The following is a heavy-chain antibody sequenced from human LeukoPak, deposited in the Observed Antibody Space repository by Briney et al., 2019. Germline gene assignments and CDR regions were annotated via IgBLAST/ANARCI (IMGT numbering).Heavy chain of an antibody. J-gene: IGHJ3*02. V-gene: IGHV4-39*01. CDR1: GGSISSSNSY. D-gene: IGHD3-3*01. Sequence: SETLSLTCTVSGGSISSSNSYWGWIRQPPGKGLEWIGSMSYSGSTYYSPSLKSRVTISVDTSKNQFTLKLSSVTAADTAVYYCASQVLRFLGWTDAFDIWGQGTMVTVSS. CDR3: ASQVLRFLGWTDAFDI. CDR2: MSYSGST.